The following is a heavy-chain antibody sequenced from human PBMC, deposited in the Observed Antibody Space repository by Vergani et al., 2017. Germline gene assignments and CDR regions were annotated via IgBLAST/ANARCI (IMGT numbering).Heavy chain of an antibody. CDR3: ARVLWFGELFFDAFDI. V-gene: IGHV1-2*02. CDR2: INPNSGGT. Sequence: QVQLVQSGAEVKKPGASVKVSCKASGYTFTGYYMHWVRQDPGQGLEWMGWINPNSGGTNYAQKFQGRVTMTRDTSISTAYMELSRLRSDDTAVYYCARVLWFGELFFDAFDIWGQGTMVTVSS. CDR1: GYTFTGYY. D-gene: IGHD3-10*01. J-gene: IGHJ3*02.